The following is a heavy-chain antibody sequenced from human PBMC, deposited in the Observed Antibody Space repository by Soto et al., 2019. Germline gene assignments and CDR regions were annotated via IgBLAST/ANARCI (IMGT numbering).Heavy chain of an antibody. V-gene: IGHV4-39*07. CDR2: FFIGGNT. Sequence: PSETLSLTCTVSGGSISSSTYYWGWMRQPPGKGLEWIGSFFIGGNTYYNPSLKSRVTISVDTSKNQFSLKLSSVTAADTAVYYCARGSSSSYFNWFDPWGQGTLVTVSS. CDR1: GGSISSSTYY. CDR3: ARGSSSSYFNWFDP. D-gene: IGHD6-13*01. J-gene: IGHJ5*02.